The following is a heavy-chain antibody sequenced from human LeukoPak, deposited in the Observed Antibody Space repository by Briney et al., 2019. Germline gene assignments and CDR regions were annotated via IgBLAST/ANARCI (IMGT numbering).Heavy chain of an antibody. J-gene: IGHJ2*01. CDR2: ISAYNGNT. D-gene: IGHD3-9*01. CDR1: GYTFTSYG. V-gene: IGHV1-18*01. CDR3: ARDPGTIFPYWYFDL. Sequence: GASVKVSCKASGYTFTSYGISWVRQAPGQGLEWMGWISAYNGNTNYAQKLQGRVTMTTDTSTSTAYMELSSLRSDDTAVYYCARDPGTIFPYWYFDLWGRGTLVTVSS.